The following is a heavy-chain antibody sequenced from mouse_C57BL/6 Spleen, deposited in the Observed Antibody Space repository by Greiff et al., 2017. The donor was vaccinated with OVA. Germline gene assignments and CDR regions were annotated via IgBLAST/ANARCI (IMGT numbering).Heavy chain of an antibody. CDR3: AREAPTTASYFDY. CDR2: INPNNGGT. D-gene: IGHD1-2*01. V-gene: IGHV1-22*01. CDR1: GYTFTDYN. J-gene: IGHJ2*01. Sequence: EVQLQESGPELVKPGASVKMSCKASGYTFTDYNMHWVKQSHGKSLEWIGYINPNNGGTSYNQKFKGKATLTVNKSSSTAYMELRSLTSEDSAVYYCAREAPTTASYFDYWGQGTTLTVSS.